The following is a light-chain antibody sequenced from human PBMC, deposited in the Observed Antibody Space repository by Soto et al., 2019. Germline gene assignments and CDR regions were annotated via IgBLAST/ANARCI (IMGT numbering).Light chain of an antibody. CDR3: QHYNSYSEA. Sequence: DIQMTQSPSSLSASVEDRVIITCRASQSISNHLNWYQQKPGKAPKLLIYKASTLKSGVPSRFSGSGSGTEFTLTISSLQPDDFATYYCQHYNSYSEAFGQGTK. V-gene: IGKV1-5*03. CDR1: QSISNH. CDR2: KAS. J-gene: IGKJ1*01.